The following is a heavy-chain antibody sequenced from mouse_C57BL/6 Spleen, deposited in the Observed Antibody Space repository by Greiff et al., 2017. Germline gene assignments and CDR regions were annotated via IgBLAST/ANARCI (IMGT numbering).Heavy chain of an antibody. CDR1: GYTFTSYW. CDR2: IHPNSGST. Sequence: QVQLQQPGAELVKPGASVKLSCKASGYTFTSYWMHWVKQRPGQGLEWIGMIHPNSGSTNYNEKFKSKATLTVDKSSSTAYMQISSLTSEDSAVYYCARCYDGYYDFDYWGQGTTLTVSS. D-gene: IGHD2-3*01. V-gene: IGHV1-64*01. CDR3: ARCYDGYYDFDY. J-gene: IGHJ2*01.